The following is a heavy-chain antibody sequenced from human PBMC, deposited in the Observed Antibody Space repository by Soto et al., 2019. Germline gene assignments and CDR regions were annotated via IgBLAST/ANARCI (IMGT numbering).Heavy chain of an antibody. CDR3: ARQAGGTRMVRGPHWFDP. CDR2: IYHSGST. V-gene: IGHV4-4*02. D-gene: IGHD3-10*01. J-gene: IGHJ5*02. Sequence: SETLSLTCAVSGGSISSSNWWSWVRQPPGKGLEWIGEIYHSGSTNYNPSLKSRVTISVDKSKNQFSLKLSSVTAADTAVYYCARQAGGTRMVRGPHWFDPWGQGTLVTVSS. CDR1: GGSISSSNW.